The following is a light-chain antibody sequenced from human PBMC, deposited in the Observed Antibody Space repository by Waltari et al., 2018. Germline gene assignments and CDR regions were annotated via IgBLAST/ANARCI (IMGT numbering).Light chain of an antibody. CDR2: SND. CDR1: ASNIGNYH. Sequence: QSVLTQPPSASATPGQWVTIYCSGSASNIGNYHVHWYQPLPGTAPRLLIYSNDQRTSGVPDRFSGSKSGTSASLAISGLQSDDESDYFCAAWDDSLSGMLFGGGTHLTVL. V-gene: IGLV1-44*01. J-gene: IGLJ3*02. CDR3: AAWDDSLSGML.